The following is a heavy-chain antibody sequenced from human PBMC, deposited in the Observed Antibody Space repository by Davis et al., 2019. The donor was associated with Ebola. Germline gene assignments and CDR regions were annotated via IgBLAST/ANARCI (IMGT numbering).Heavy chain of an antibody. Sequence: AASVKVSCKTYGFTFSSSGMQWVRQARGQRLEWIGGIVVGSGKTNYAQKFRERLTMTRETSTSTAYMELRSLRFEDTAVYYCATSAGTVGKFDFWGQGTLVTVSS. CDR1: GFTFSSSG. D-gene: IGHD1-14*01. V-gene: IGHV1-58*02. CDR2: IVVGSGKT. CDR3: ATSAGTVGKFDF. J-gene: IGHJ4*02.